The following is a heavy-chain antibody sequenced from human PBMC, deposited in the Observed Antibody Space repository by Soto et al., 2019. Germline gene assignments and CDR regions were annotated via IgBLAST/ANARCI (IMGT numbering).Heavy chain of an antibody. CDR2: IYRSDSDT. Sequence: GESLKISCKGSGYSFTSYWIGWVRQMPGKGLEWMGIIYRSDSDTRYSPSFQGQVTISADKSNSTAYLQWSSLKASDTAMYYCARRDIGVDENAFDIWGQGTMVTVSS. CDR1: GYSFTSYW. D-gene: IGHD6-19*01. CDR3: ARRDIGVDENAFDI. J-gene: IGHJ3*02. V-gene: IGHV5-51*01.